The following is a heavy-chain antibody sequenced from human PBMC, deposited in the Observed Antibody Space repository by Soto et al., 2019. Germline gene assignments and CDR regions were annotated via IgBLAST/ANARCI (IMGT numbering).Heavy chain of an antibody. CDR1: GGTFSNYA. Sequence: QVHLVQSGAEVKNPGSSVKVSCQASGGTFSNYAITWVRQAPGQGLEWLGGIIPFFGTTNYAQRVQGRVAITADATTSTSYTKLSDLRSDDTSVDFCACSQRRPHGPQGVCHYFDHWGQGTLLTVSS. CDR2: IIPFFGTT. CDR3: ACSQRRPHGPQGVCHYFDH. J-gene: IGHJ4*02. D-gene: IGHD2-8*01. V-gene: IGHV1-69*01.